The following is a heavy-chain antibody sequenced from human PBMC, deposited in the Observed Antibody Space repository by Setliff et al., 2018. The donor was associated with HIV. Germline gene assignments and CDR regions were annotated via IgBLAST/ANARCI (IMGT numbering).Heavy chain of an antibody. V-gene: IGHV4-61*09. CDR2: VYTSGST. J-gene: IGHJ6*03. CDR1: GDSISSGRYY. CDR3: ARVGLAYSGDMDV. Sequence: SETLSLTCTVSGDSISSGRYYWSWIRQPAGKGLEWIGHVYTSGSTDYNPSLNSRLTISTDTSRNQFSLRLNSVTAADTAVYFCARVGLAYSGDMDVWGKGTTVTVSS. D-gene: IGHD2-21*01.